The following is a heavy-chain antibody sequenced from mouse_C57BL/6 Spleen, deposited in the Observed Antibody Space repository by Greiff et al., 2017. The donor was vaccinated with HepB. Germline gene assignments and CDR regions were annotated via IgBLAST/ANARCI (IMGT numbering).Heavy chain of an antibody. V-gene: IGHV1-69*01. Sequence: QVQLQQPGAELVMPGASVKLSCKASGYTFTSYWMHWVKQRPGQGLEWIGEIDPSDSYTNYNQKFKGKSTLTVDKSSSTAYMQLSSLTSEDSAVYYCARGYYCGRAMDYWGQGTSVTVSS. CDR2: IDPSDSYT. J-gene: IGHJ4*01. CDR1: GYTFTSYW. CDR3: ARGYYCGRAMDY. D-gene: IGHD1-1*01.